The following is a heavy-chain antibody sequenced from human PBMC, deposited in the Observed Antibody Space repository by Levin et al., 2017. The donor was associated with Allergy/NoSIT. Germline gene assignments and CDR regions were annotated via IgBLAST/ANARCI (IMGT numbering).Heavy chain of an antibody. J-gene: IGHJ4*01. CDR2: IDLSGST. V-gene: IGHV4-30-2*01. D-gene: IGHD5-18*01. Sequence: SETLSLTCAVSGDSISSGGYSWSWIRQPPGKGLEWIGNIDLSGSTYYNPSLKSRGTIPVDRSKNQFSLNPSSVTAADTAVYYCARVAGYSYGYYFHYWRHGALVTVSS. CDR1: GDSISSGGYS. CDR3: ARVAGYSYGYYFHY.